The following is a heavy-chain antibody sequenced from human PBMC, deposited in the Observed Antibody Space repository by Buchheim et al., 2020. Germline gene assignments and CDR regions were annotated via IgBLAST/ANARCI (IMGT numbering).Heavy chain of an antibody. J-gene: IGHJ4*02. CDR3: ARDPYYYDNSGYKYFFDY. D-gene: IGHD3-22*01. Sequence: QLQLQESGPGLVKPSETLSLTCTVSGGSIDSRNYYWGWIRQPPGEGLEWIGTICSTGTTYYNPSLKSRVTISVDTSKNQFSLKLSSVTAVDTAVYYCARDPYYYDNSGYKYFFDYWGQGIL. CDR1: GGSIDSRNYY. CDR2: ICSTGTT. V-gene: IGHV4-39*07.